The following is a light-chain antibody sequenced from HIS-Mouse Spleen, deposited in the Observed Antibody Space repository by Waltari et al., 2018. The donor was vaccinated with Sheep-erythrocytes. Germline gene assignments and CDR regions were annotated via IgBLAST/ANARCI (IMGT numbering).Light chain of an antibody. V-gene: IGLV2-11*01. CDR2: DVS. J-gene: IGLJ1*01. CDR1: SSDVGCYNY. CDR3: CSYAGSYNHV. Sequence: QSALTQPRSVSGSPGQSVTLPCTGTSSDVGCYNYVPWYQQHPGKAPKLMIYDVSKRPSGVPDRFSGSKSGNTASLTISGLQAEDEADYYCCSYAGSYNHVFATGTKVTVL.